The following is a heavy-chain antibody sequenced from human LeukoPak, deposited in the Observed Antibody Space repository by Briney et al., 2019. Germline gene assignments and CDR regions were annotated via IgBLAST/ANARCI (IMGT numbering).Heavy chain of an antibody. CDR1: GFTVSSNY. D-gene: IGHD2-15*01. CDR3: ARELGYCSGASCYFKYYGMDV. CDR2: IYSGGST. Sequence: GGSLRLSCAVSGFTVSSNYMSWVRQAPGKGLEWVSVIYSGGSTYYADSVKGRFTISRDNSKNTLYLQMNSLRAEDTAVYHCARELGYCSGASCYFKYYGMDVWGQGTTVTVFS. J-gene: IGHJ6*02. V-gene: IGHV3-53*01.